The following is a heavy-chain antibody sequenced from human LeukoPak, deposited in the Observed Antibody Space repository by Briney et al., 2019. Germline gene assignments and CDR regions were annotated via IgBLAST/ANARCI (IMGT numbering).Heavy chain of an antibody. V-gene: IGHV3-7*01. D-gene: IGHD5-24*01. J-gene: IGHJ4*02. CDR1: GFTFSNYW. CDR3: ARDVEGSLDY. Sequence: AGGSLRLSCAASGFTFSNYWKAWVRQAPGKGPEWVANIKQDESEKYYVDSVKGRFTISRDNAKKSLYLQMNSLRVDDTAVYYCARDVEGSLDYWGQGTLVTVSS. CDR2: IKQDESEK.